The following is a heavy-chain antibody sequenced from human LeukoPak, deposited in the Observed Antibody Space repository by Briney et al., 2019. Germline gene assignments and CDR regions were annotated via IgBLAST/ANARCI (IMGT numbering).Heavy chain of an antibody. J-gene: IGHJ5*02. CDR2: INPNSGDT. D-gene: IGHD2-2*01. CDR1: GYTFTGYY. Sequence: GASVKVSCKASGYTFTGYYMHWVRQAPGQGLEWMGWINPNSGDTKYAQKFQGRATMTRDTSLSTAYMDLTRLTSDDTAVYYCARALVPATHRLSSWGQGTLVTVSS. CDR3: ARALVPATHRLSS. V-gene: IGHV1-2*02.